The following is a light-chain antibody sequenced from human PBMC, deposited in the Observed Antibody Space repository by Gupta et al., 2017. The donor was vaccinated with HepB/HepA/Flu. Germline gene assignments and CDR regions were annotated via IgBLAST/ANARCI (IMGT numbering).Light chain of an antibody. V-gene: IGKV1-9*01. CDR3: QQVDNFPFT. J-gene: IGKJ3*01. CDR2: AAS. Sequence: HFTQSPSFLSASVGDRVTITCRASQAISSYLAWYQQRPGKAPNLLIYAASTLQRGVPSRFSGSGSGTEFTLTISSLQPEDSATYYCQQVDNFPFTFGPGTKVDIK. CDR1: QAISSY.